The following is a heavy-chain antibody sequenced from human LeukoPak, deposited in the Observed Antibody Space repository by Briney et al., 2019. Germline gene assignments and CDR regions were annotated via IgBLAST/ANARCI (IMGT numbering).Heavy chain of an antibody. CDR2: IIPILGIA. J-gene: IGHJ5*02. D-gene: IGHD3-10*01. V-gene: IGHV1-69*02. CDR3: ARSYYYGSGSFDP. CDR1: GGTFSSYT. Sequence: SVKVSCKASGGTFSSYTISGVRQAPGQGLEWMGRIIPILGIANYAQKFQGRVTITADKSTSTAYMELSSLRSEDTAEYYCARSYYYGSGSFDPWGQGTLVTVSS.